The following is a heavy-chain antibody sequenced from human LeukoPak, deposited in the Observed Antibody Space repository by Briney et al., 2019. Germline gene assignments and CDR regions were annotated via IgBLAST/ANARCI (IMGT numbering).Heavy chain of an antibody. J-gene: IGHJ4*02. CDR2: IYYSGST. V-gene: IGHV4-59*01. Sequence: PSETLSLTCTVSGGSISSYYWSWIRQPPGKGLEWLGYIYYSGSTNYNPSLKSRVTISLDTSKNQFSLKLSSVTAADTAVYYCARGYHDFSGYWLSYFDYWGQGTLVTVSS. D-gene: IGHD3-22*01. CDR3: ARGYHDFSGYWLSYFDY. CDR1: GGSISSYY.